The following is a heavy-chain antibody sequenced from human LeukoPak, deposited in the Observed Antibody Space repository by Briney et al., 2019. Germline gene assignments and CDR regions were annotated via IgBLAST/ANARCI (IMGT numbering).Heavy chain of an antibody. CDR1: GFTFSSYW. J-gene: IGHJ4*02. CDR2: IKQDGSEK. CDR3: ASRTTLGY. D-gene: IGHD1-1*01. Sequence: GGSLRLSCAAYGFTFSSYWMSWVRQAAGKGLEWVANIKQDGSEKYYVDSVKGRFTISRDNAKNSLYLQMNSLRAEDTAVYSGASRTTLGYWGQGTLVTVSS. V-gene: IGHV3-7*01.